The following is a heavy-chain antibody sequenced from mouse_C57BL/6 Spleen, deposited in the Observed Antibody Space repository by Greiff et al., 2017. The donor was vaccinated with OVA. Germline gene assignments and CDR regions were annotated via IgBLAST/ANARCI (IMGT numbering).Heavy chain of an antibody. J-gene: IGHJ3*01. CDR1: GYAFSSYW. V-gene: IGHV1-80*01. CDR3: ARGERFAY. Sequence: VKLVESGAELVKPGASVKISCKASGYAFSSYWMNWVKQRPGKGLEWIGQIYPGDGDTNYNGKFKGKATLTADKSSSIAYMQLSSLTSEDSAVYFCARGERFAYWGQGTLVTVSA. CDR2: IYPGDGDT.